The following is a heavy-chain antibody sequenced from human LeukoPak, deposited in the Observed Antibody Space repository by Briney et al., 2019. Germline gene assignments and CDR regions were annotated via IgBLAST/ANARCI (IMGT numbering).Heavy chain of an antibody. CDR3: AKSLATGWYVNEY. D-gene: IGHD6-19*01. J-gene: IGHJ4*02. V-gene: IGHV3-48*01. CDR2: IKTTGTPI. Sequence: RGSLRLSCAASGFTFSDHDMNWVRQAPGKGLEWVSYIKTTGTPIYYADSVKGRFTISRDNAKNSLYLQMSSLRVEDTAVYYCAKSLATGWYVNEYWGQGTLVTVSS. CDR1: GFTFSDHD.